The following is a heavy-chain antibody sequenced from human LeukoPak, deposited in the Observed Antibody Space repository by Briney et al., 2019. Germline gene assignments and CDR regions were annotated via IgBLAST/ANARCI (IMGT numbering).Heavy chain of an antibody. V-gene: IGHV3-21*01. CDR3: ARGRGGSGREAYNVDY. Sequence: GGSLRLSCAASGFTFSSYAMHWVRQAPGKGLEWVSCITSSTSYIYYADSVKGRFTISRDNAESSLFLQMNSLRDEDTAVYYCARGRGGSGREAYNVDYWGQGTLVTVSS. J-gene: IGHJ4*02. CDR2: ITSSTSYI. CDR1: GFTFSSYA. D-gene: IGHD5-24*01.